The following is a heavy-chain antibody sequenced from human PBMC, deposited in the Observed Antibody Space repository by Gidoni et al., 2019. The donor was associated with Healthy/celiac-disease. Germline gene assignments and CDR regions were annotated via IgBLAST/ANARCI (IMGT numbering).Heavy chain of an antibody. D-gene: IGHD6-19*01. CDR2: LSGSGGST. V-gene: IGHV3-23*01. J-gene: IGHJ4*02. CDR1: GFTFSSYA. Sequence: EVQLLEYGGGLVQPGGSLRLSCAASGFTFSSYARSWVRQAPGKWLEWVSALSGSGGSTYYADSVKGRFTISRDNSKNTLYLQMNSLRAEDTAVYYCAKGHDSSGWYGSDYWGQGTLVTVSS. CDR3: AKGHDSSGWYGSDY.